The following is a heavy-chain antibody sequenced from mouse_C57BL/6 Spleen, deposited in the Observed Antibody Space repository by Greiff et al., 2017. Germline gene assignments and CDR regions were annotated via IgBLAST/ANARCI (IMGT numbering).Heavy chain of an antibody. CDR2: INPNYGTT. J-gene: IGHJ4*01. Sequence: VQLQQPGPELVKPGASVTISCKASGYSFTDYNMNWVKQSNGKSLEWIGVINPNYGTTSYNQKYKGKATLTIDQSSSTAYMQLNSLTSDDAAVYYWARDYAMGYWGQGTSVTVSS. CDR3: ARDYAMGY. V-gene: IGHV1-39*01. CDR1: GYSFTDYN.